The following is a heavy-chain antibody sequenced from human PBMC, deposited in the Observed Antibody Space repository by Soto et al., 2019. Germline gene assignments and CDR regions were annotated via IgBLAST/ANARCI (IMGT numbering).Heavy chain of an antibody. CDR2: ISYDVSNK. CDR1: GFTFSSYA. Sequence: QVQLVESGGGVVQPGRSLRLSCAASGFTFSSYAMHWVRQAPGKGLQWVAVISYDVSNKYYADSVKGRFTISRDNSKNTLYLQMNSLRAEDTAVYYCARGLGYYDSSGYSLVDYWGQGTLVTVSS. V-gene: IGHV3-30-3*01. CDR3: ARGLGYYDSSGYSLVDY. D-gene: IGHD3-22*01. J-gene: IGHJ4*02.